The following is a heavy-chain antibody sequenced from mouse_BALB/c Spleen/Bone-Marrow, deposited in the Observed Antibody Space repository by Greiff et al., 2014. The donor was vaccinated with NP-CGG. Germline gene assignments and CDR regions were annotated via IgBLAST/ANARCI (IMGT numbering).Heavy chain of an antibody. D-gene: IGHD2-3*01. Sequence: VQLQQSGAEPVKPGASVKLSCTASGFNIKDTYMHWVKQRPEQGLEWIGRIDLANGKTKYDPKFQGKATITADTSSNTAYLQLSSLTSEDTAVYYCARGHGYYVGYYFDNWGQGTTLAVSS. CDR1: GFNIKDTY. CDR3: ARGHGYYVGYYFDN. J-gene: IGHJ2*01. CDR2: IDLANGKT. V-gene: IGHV14-3*02.